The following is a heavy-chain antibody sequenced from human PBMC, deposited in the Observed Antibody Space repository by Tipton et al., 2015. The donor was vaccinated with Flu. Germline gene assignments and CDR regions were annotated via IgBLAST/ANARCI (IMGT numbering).Heavy chain of an antibody. CDR3: ASGSLDSGDPQPIY. D-gene: IGHD4-17*01. Sequence: SLRLSCAASGFTLSSYWMHWVRQAPGKGLVWVSRINSDGSSTSYADSVKGRFTISRDNAKNTLYLQMNSLRAEDTAVYYCASGSLDSGDPQPIYWGQGTLVTGSS. V-gene: IGHV3-74*01. CDR2: INSDGSST. J-gene: IGHJ4*02. CDR1: GFTLSSYW.